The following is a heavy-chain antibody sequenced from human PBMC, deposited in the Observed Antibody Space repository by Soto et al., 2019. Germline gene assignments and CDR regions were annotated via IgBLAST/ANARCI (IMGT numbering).Heavy chain of an antibody. CDR2: ISGSGGST. CDR1: GFTFSSYA. Sequence: GGSLRLSCAASGFTFSSYAMSWVRQAPGKGLEWVSAISGSGGSTYYADSVKGRFTISRDNSKNTLYLQMNSLRTEDTAVYYCAKESGLRGIAVAGTELPPDYWGQGTLVTVSS. D-gene: IGHD6-19*01. J-gene: IGHJ4*02. V-gene: IGHV3-23*01. CDR3: AKESGLRGIAVAGTELPPDY.